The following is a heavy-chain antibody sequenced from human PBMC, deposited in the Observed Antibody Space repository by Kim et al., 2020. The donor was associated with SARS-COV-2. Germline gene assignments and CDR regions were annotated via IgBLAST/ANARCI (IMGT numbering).Heavy chain of an antibody. J-gene: IGHJ5*02. Sequence: SETLSLTCTVSGGSISSGSYYWSWIRQPAGKGLEWIGRIYTSGSTNYNPSLKSRVTISVDTSKNQFSLKLSSVTAADTAVYYCARESRSLPHNWFDPWGQGTLVTVSS. CDR2: IYTSGST. V-gene: IGHV4-61*02. CDR1: GGSISSGSYY. CDR3: ARESRSLPHNWFDP. D-gene: IGHD2-2*01.